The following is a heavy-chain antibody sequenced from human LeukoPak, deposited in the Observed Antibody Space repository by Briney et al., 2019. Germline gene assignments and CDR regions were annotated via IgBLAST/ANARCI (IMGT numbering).Heavy chain of an antibody. CDR3: ARDREAYGDYYFDY. CDR2: IYTSGST. V-gene: IGHV4-4*07. J-gene: IGHJ4*02. Sequence: PSETLSLTCTVSGGSISSYYWSWIRQPAGKGLEWIGRIYTSGSTNYNPSLESRVTMSVDTSKNQFSLKLSSVTAADTAVYYCARDREAYGDYYFDYWGQGTLVTVSS. D-gene: IGHD4-17*01. CDR1: GGSISSYY.